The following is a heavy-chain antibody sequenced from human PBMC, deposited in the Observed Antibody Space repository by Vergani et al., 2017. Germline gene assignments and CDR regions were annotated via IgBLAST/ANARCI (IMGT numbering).Heavy chain of an antibody. CDR1: GFTFSSYW. CDR2: IKQDGSEK. J-gene: IGHJ4*02. CDR3: ARDKGYDFWSGYPDY. D-gene: IGHD3-3*01. V-gene: IGHV3-7*01. Sequence: EVQLVESGGGLVKPGGSLRLSCAASGFTFSSYWMSWVRQAPGKGLEWVANIKQDGSEKYYVDSVKGRFTISRDNAKNSLYLQMNSLRAEDTAVYYCARDKGYDFWSGYPDYWGQGTLVTVSS.